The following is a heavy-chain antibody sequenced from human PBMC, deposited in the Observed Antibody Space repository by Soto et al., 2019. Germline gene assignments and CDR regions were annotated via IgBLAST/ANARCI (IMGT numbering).Heavy chain of an antibody. CDR3: AKWSSGWYYFDS. J-gene: IGHJ4*02. Sequence: GGSLRLSCAASGFSFTNYAMTWVRQTPAKGLEWVSAISDTGGGTWYANSVKGRFTISRDNSKNTLYLQMNSLRVEDTAIYYCAKWSSGWYYFDSWGPGTLVTVSS. V-gene: IGHV3-23*01. CDR2: ISDTGGGT. CDR1: GFSFTNYA. D-gene: IGHD6-19*01.